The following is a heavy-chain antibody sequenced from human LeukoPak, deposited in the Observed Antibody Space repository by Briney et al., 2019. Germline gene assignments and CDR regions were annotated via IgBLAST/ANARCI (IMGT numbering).Heavy chain of an antibody. CDR1: GDSVSNSLYY. J-gene: IGHJ4*02. CDR2: IYYNGGT. V-gene: IGHV4-61*01. D-gene: IGHD5-18*01. CDR3: ARVLRAASWRSYDY. Sequence: PSETLSLTCTVSGDSVSNSLYYWSWLRQPRGRGLEWIGYIYYNGGTNYNTSLKSRVNISIDTSTNQFSLRLNSMTAADTAVYYCARVLRAASWRSYDYWGQGSLVTVSS.